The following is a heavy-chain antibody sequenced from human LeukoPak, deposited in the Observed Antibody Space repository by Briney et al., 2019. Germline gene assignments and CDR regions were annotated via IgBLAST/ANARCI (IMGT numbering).Heavy chain of an antibody. CDR2: INHSGST. Sequence: PSETLSLTCTVSGGSISSSSYYWSWIRQPPGKGLEWIGEINHSGSTNYNPSLKSRVTISVDTSKNQFSLKLSSVTAADTAVYYCARGWKQLERRWRGAFDIWGQGTMVTVSS. J-gene: IGHJ3*02. CDR3: ARGWKQLERRWRGAFDI. D-gene: IGHD1-1*01. CDR1: GGSISSSSYY. V-gene: IGHV4-39*07.